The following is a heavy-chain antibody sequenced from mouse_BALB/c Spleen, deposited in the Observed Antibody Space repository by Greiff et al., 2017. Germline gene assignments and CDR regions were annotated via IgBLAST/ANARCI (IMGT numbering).Heavy chain of an antibody. Sequence: EVQRVESGGGLVKPGGSLKLSCAASGFAFSSYDMSWVRQTPEKRLEWVAYISSGGGSTYYPDTVKGRFTISRDNAKNTLYLQMSSLKSEDTAMYYCARRDTVVAWYFDVWGAGTTVTVSS. CDR3: ARRDTVVAWYFDV. J-gene: IGHJ1*01. CDR1: GFAFSSYD. CDR2: ISSGGGST. V-gene: IGHV5-12-1*01. D-gene: IGHD1-1*01.